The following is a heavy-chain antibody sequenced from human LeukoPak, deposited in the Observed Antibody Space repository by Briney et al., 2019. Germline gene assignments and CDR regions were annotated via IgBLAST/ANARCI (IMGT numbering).Heavy chain of an antibody. CDR3: AKGASSSSLDY. CDR1: EFSFSSYA. D-gene: IGHD6-6*01. CDR2: ISGSGGVT. V-gene: IGHV3-23*01. Sequence: QPGASLRLSCAASEFSFSSYAMSWVRQAPGKGLEWVSSISGSGGVTYYADSVKGRFTISRDNSKNTLYLQMNSLRAEDTAVYYCAKGASSSSLDYWGQGTQVTVSS. J-gene: IGHJ4*02.